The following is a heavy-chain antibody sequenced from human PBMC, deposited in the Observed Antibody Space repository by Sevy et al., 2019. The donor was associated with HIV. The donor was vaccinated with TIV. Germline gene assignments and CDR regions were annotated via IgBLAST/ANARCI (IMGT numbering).Heavy chain of an antibody. CDR2: ISWDGGST. J-gene: IGHJ6*02. CDR1: GFTFDDYT. Sequence: GGSLRLSCAASGFTFDDYTMHWVRQAPGKGLEWVSPISWDGGSTYYADSVKGRFTISRDNSKNSLYLQMNSLRTEDTALYYCAKERPPTSDYGMDVWGQGTTVTVSS. D-gene: IGHD6-6*01. V-gene: IGHV3-43*01. CDR3: AKERPPTSDYGMDV.